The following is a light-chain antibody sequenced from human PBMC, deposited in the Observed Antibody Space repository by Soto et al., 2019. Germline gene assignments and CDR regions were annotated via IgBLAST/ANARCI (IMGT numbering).Light chain of an antibody. J-gene: IGLJ3*02. CDR2: GNS. V-gene: IGLV1-40*01. CDR1: SSNNGAGYD. CDR3: QSYDISLNAFNWV. Sequence: QSVLTQAPSVSGAPGQRVNISCTGSSSNNGAGYDVHWYQQLPGTAPKLLIYGNSNRPSGVPDRFSGSKSGTSASLAITGLQAEDEADYYCQSYDISLNAFNWVFGGGTKLTVL.